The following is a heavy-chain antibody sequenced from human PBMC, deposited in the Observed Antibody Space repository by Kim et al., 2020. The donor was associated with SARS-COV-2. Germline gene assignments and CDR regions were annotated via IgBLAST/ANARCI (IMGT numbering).Heavy chain of an antibody. V-gene: IGHV4-59*01. CDR2: IYYSGST. CDR1: GGSISSYY. CDR3: ARAGGSGSYYFAFDI. J-gene: IGHJ3*02. Sequence: SETLSLTCTVSGGSISSYYWSWIRQPPGKGLEWIGYIYYSGSTNYNPSLKSRVTISVDTSKNQFSLKLSSVTAADTAVYYCARAGGSGSYYFAFDIWGQGTMVTVSS. D-gene: IGHD3-10*01.